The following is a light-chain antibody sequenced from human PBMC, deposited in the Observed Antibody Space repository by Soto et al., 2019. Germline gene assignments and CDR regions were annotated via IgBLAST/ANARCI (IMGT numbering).Light chain of an antibody. CDR1: SSNIGAGYD. CDR3: QSYDSSLSGSV. V-gene: IGLV1-40*01. J-gene: IGLJ3*02. Sequence: QSLLTQPPSVSGAPGQRVTISCTGSSSNIGAGYDVQWYQQLPGTAPKLLIYGDTNRPSGVPDRFSGSNSGTSASQAITGLQAEDESDYYCQSYDSSLSGSVFGGGTKLTVL. CDR2: GDT.